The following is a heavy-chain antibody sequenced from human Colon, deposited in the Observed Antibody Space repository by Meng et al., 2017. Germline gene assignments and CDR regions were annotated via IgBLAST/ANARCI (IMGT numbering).Heavy chain of an antibody. CDR2: IYYSGST. Sequence: QVQLQESGPGLVQPSQTLSLTCSVSGASVSSGPYYWSWIRQHPGKGLEWIGYIYYSGSTYYNPSLKSRVIISVDSSKNQFSLNLTSVTAADTAVYYCATEATLYYFDYWGQGALVTVSS. D-gene: IGHD3-16*01. CDR1: GASVSSGPYY. CDR3: ATEATLYYFDY. V-gene: IGHV4-31*03. J-gene: IGHJ4*02.